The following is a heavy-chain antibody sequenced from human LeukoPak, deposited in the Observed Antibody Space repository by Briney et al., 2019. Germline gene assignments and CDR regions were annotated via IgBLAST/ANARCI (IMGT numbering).Heavy chain of an antibody. J-gene: IGHJ4*02. Sequence: PGGSLRLSCTASGFDFGDYAMSWVRKAPGKGLEWVGFVRSQAHGGTTDYAASLKGRFAISRDDSKSIAYLQMDSLETEDTAVYYCNGFSSSWYSPPLWGQGTLVTVSS. CDR1: GFDFGDYA. CDR2: VRSQAHGGTT. V-gene: IGHV3-49*04. D-gene: IGHD6-13*01. CDR3: NGFSSSWYSPPL.